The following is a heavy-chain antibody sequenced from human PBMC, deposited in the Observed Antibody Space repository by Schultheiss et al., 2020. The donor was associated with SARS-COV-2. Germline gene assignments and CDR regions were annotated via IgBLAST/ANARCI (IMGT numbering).Heavy chain of an antibody. CDR3: ARGYYSNSNFDY. Sequence: GESLKISCKASGYTFTGYYMHWVRQAPGQGLEWMGWINPNSGGTNYAQKFQGWVTMTRDTSISTAYMELSRLRSEDTAVYYCARGYYSNSNFDYWGQGTLVTVSS. CDR1: GYTFTGYY. V-gene: IGHV1-2*04. CDR2: INPNSGGT. J-gene: IGHJ4*02. D-gene: IGHD4-11*01.